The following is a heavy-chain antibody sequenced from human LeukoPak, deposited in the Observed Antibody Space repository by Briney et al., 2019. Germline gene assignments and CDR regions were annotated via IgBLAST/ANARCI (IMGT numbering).Heavy chain of an antibody. Sequence: GGSLRLSCAASGFTFSILWMTRARQAPGKGLEWVATIKPDGNDKYFVDSVKGRFTVSRDNAKTSLYLQMNSLRAEDTAMYYCTTSDCGYWGQGTLVTVSS. V-gene: IGHV3-7*03. CDR2: IKPDGNDK. CDR1: GFTFSILW. J-gene: IGHJ4*02. D-gene: IGHD2-21*02. CDR3: TTSDCGY.